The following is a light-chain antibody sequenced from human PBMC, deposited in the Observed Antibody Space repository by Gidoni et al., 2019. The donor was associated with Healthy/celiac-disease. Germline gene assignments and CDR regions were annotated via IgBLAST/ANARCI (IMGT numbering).Light chain of an antibody. CDR3: QQYNNWPPWT. V-gene: IGKV3-15*01. J-gene: IGKJ1*01. Sequence: EIVMTQSPATLSVSPGERATLSCRASQSVSSNLAWYQQKPGQAPRLLIYCASTRATGIPARFIGSGSGTEFILTISSLQSADFAVYYWQQYNNWPPWTFGQGTKVEIK. CDR1: QSVSSN. CDR2: CAS.